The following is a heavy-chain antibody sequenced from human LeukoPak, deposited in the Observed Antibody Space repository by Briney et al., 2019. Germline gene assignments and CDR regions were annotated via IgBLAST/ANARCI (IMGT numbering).Heavy chain of an antibody. CDR1: GGSISSGSYY. CDR3: ARGPYYGSGSHRHPRRFDY. Sequence: TSETLSLTCTVCGGSISSGSYYWSWIRQPAGKGLEWIGRIYTSGSTNYNPSLKSRVTISVDTSKNQFSLKLSSVTAADTAVYYCARGPYYGSGSHRHPRRFDYWGQGTLVTVSS. V-gene: IGHV4-61*02. J-gene: IGHJ4*02. D-gene: IGHD3-10*01. CDR2: IYTSGST.